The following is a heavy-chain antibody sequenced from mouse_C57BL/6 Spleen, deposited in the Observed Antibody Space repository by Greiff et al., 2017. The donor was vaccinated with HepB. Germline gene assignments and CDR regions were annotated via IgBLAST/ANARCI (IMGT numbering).Heavy chain of an antibody. D-gene: IGHD2-3*01. V-gene: IGHV1-80*01. Sequence: QVQLKQSGAELVKPGASVKISCKASGYAFSSYWMNWVKQRPGKGLEWIGQIYPGDGDTNYNGKFKGKATMTADKSSSTAYMQLSSLTSEDSAVYCCARGDDGYYLYAMDYWGQGTSVTVSS. CDR3: ARGDDGYYLYAMDY. J-gene: IGHJ4*01. CDR1: GYAFSSYW. CDR2: IYPGDGDT.